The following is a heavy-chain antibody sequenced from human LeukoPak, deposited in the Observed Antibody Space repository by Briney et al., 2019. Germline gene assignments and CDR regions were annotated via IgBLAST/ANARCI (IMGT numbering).Heavy chain of an antibody. J-gene: IGHJ5*02. CDR1: GGSISSYY. CDR3: AREERYSSSWYLNWFDP. V-gene: IGHV4-59*05. Sequence: SETLSLTCTVSGGSISSYYWSWIRQPPGKGLEWIGSIYYSGSTYYNPSLKSRVTISVDTSKNQFSLKLSSVTAADTAVYYCAREERYSSSWYLNWFDPWGQGTLVTVSS. D-gene: IGHD6-13*01. CDR2: IYYSGST.